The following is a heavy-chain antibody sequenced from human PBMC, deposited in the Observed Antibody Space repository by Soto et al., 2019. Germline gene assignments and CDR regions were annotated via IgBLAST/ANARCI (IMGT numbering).Heavy chain of an antibody. J-gene: IGHJ4*02. CDR3: ARERGPSGYEYYFVY. D-gene: IGHD5-12*01. CDR1: GGTFSSYT. V-gene: IGHV1-69*04. Sequence: ASVKVSCKASGGTFSSYTISWVRQAPGQGLEWMGRIIPILGIANYAQKFRGRVTITADKSTSTAYMELSSLRSEDTAVYYCARERGPSGYEYYFVYWGQGTLVTVSS. CDR2: IIPILGIA.